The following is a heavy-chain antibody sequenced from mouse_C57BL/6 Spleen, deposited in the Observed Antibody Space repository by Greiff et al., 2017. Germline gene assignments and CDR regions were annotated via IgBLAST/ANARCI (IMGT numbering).Heavy chain of an antibody. CDR3: ARGDSSGYWTWFAY. V-gene: IGHV1-59*01. CDR1: GYTFTSYW. J-gene: IGHJ3*01. D-gene: IGHD3-2*02. CDR2: IDPSDSYT. Sequence: QVQLQQPGAELVRPGTSVKLSCKASGYTFTSYWMHWVKQTPGQGLEWIGVIDPSDSYTNYNQKFKGKATLTVDTSSSTAYMQLSSLTSEDSAVYYCARGDSSGYWTWFAYWGQGTLVTVSA.